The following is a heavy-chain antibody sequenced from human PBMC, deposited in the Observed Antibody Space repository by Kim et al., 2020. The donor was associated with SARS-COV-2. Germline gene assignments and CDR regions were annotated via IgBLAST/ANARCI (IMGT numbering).Heavy chain of an antibody. V-gene: IGHV1-3*01. CDR3: ATESYGSGSYYPPGFDP. CDR1: GFTFTSYA. CDR2: INAGNGNT. D-gene: IGHD3-10*01. J-gene: IGHJ5*02. Sequence: ASVKVSCKASGFTFTSYAMHWVRQAPGQRLEWMGWINAGNGNTKYSQKFQGRVTITRDTSASTAYMELSSLRSEDTAVYYCATESYGSGSYYPPGFDPWGQGTLVTVSS.